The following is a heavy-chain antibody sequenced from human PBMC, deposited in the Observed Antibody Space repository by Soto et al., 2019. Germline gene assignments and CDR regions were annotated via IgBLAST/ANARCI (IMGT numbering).Heavy chain of an antibody. J-gene: IGHJ6*02. Sequence: QVQLVESGGGVVQPGRSLRLSCAASGFTFNDYAMYWVRQAPGKGLEWVAVMSYVGSNKYYADSVKGRFTISRDTSKNTLFLHMDSLRAEDTAVYFCARTRLPKSYGPIAFGLDVWGQGTTVTVSS. CDR1: GFTFNDYA. D-gene: IGHD5-18*01. V-gene: IGHV3-30-3*01. CDR3: ARTRLPKSYGPIAFGLDV. CDR2: MSYVGSNK.